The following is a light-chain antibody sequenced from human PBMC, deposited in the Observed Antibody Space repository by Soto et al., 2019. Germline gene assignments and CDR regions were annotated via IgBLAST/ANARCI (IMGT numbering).Light chain of an antibody. J-gene: IGKJ2*01. CDR1: QSVGGNN. Sequence: EIVLTQSPGTLSLSPGERATLSCRASQSVGGNNLAWDQQKSGQAPRLLIYGASSRATGIPDRFSGSGSGTDFTLTVSRLESEDFAVYYCQQFGGSPYTFGQGTTLEI. V-gene: IGKV3-20*01. CDR2: GAS. CDR3: QQFGGSPYT.